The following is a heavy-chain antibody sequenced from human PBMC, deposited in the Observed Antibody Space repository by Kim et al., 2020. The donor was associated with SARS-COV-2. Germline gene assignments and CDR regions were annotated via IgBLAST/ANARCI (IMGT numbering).Heavy chain of an antibody. Sequence: GGSLRLSCAASGFTFSSYGMHWVRQAPGKGLEWVAVIWYDGSNKYYADSVKGRFTISRDNSKNTLYLQMNSLRAEDTAVYYCAREGTVTTYRDYYYGMDVWGQGTTVTVSS. CDR3: AREGTVTTYRDYYYGMDV. J-gene: IGHJ6*02. CDR1: GFTFSSYG. V-gene: IGHV3-33*01. CDR2: IWYDGSNK. D-gene: IGHD4-4*01.